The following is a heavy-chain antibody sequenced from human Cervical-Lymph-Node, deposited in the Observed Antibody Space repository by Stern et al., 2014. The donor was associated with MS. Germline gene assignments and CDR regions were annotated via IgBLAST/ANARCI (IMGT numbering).Heavy chain of an antibody. CDR2: ISGSGGST. J-gene: IGHJ4*02. CDR3: ANTRVATMDY. CDR1: GFTFSSYA. D-gene: IGHD5-12*01. Sequence: EVQLVGSGGGLVQPGGSLRLSCAASGFTFSSYAMSWGRQAPGKGLAWVSAISGSGGSTYYADSVKGRFPISRDNSKNSLYLQMNSLRAEDTAVYYCANTRVATMDYWGQGTLVTVSS. V-gene: IGHV3-23*04.